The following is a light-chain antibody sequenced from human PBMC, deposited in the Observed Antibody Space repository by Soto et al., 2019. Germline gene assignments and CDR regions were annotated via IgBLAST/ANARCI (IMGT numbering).Light chain of an antibody. J-gene: IGLJ1*01. CDR1: SSDVGGYNY. Sequence: QSVLTQPRSVSGSPGQSVTISCTGTSSDVGGYNYVSWYQQHPGEAPKLMIYDVSKRPSGVPDRFSGSKSGNTASLTISGLQAEGEADYYCCSYAGNSYVFGTGTKVTVL. V-gene: IGLV2-11*01. CDR3: CSYAGNSYV. CDR2: DVS.